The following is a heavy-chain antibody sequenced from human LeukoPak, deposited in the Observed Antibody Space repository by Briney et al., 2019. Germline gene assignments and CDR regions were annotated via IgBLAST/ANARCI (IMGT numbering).Heavy chain of an antibody. J-gene: IGHJ3*02. CDR2: INPNSGGT. V-gene: IGHV1-2*02. CDR3: ARAPRIPSPHAFDI. CDR1: GYTFTDYY. D-gene: IGHD2/OR15-2a*01. Sequence: ASVKVSCKASGYTFTDYYMHWVRQAPGQGLEWMGWINPNSGGTNYAQKFQGRVTMTRDTSISTAYMELSRLRSDDTAVYYCARAPRIPSPHAFDIWGQGTMVTVSS.